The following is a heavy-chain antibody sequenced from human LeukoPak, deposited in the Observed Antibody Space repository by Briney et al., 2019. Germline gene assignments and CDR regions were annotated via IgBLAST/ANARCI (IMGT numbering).Heavy chain of an antibody. V-gene: IGHV3-21*01. J-gene: IGHJ4*02. CDR3: ARVGVRYSSGGTFDY. Sequence: GGSLRLSCAASGFTFSSYAMSWVRQAPGKGLEWVSSISSSSSHIYYADSLKGRFTISRDNAKNSLYLQMNSLRAEDTAVYYCARVGVRYSSGGTFDYWGQGTLVTVSS. CDR1: GFTFSSYA. D-gene: IGHD6-19*01. CDR2: ISSSSSHI.